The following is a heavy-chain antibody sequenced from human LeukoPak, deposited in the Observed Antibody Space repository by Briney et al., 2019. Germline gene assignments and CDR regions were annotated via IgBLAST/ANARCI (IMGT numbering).Heavy chain of an antibody. CDR2: IYPGDSDT. CDR3: ARTLGYSSSWFDY. Sequence: GESLKISCKGSGYNFTSYWIGWVRQMPGEGLEWMGIIYPGDSDTRYSPSFQGPVTISADKSISTAYLQWSSLKASDTAMYYCARTLGYSSSWFDYWGQGTLVTVSS. CDR1: GYNFTSYW. V-gene: IGHV5-51*01. J-gene: IGHJ4*02. D-gene: IGHD6-13*01.